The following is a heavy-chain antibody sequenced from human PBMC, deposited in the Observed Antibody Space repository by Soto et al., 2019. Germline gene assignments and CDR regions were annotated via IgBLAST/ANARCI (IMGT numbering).Heavy chain of an antibody. D-gene: IGHD3-10*01. CDR1: GVAIDSHY. CDR3: ARSLMVPVDYFDS. V-gene: IGHV4-59*11. J-gene: IGHJ4*02. CDR2: VFYSGNT. Sequence: SETLSLTCTVSGVAIDSHYWSWIRQPPGKGLEWIGQVFYSGNTNYNPSLKSRVTISINTPTKQFFLKLTSVTAADTAVYYCARSLMVPVDYFDSWGQGTLVTVSS.